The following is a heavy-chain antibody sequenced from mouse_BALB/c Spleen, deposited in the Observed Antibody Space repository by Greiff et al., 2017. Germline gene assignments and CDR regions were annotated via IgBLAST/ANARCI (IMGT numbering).Heavy chain of an antibody. CDR3: AKHQIYYDYERAMDY. J-gene: IGHJ4*01. CDR2: IWGGGST. CDR1: GFSLTDYG. Sequence: QVQLQQSGPGLVAPSQSLSITCTVSGFSLTDYGVSWIRQPPGKGLEWLGVIWGGGSTYYNSALKSRLSISKDNSKSQVFLKMNSLQTDDTAMYYCAKHQIYYDYERAMDYWGQGTSVTVSS. D-gene: IGHD2-4*01. V-gene: IGHV2-6-5*01.